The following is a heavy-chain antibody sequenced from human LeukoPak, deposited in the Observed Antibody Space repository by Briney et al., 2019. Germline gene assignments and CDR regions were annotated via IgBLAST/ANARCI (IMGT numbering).Heavy chain of an antibody. CDR2: ISGSGGST. D-gene: IGHD3-16*01. J-gene: IGHJ6*03. CDR1: GFTFSSYW. Sequence: PGGSLRLSCAASGFTFSSYWMSWVRQAPGKGLEWVSAISGSGGSTYYADSVKGRFTISRDNSKNTLYLQMNSLRAEDTAVYYCAKEGDYVWGDYYYYMDVWGKGTTVTVSS. CDR3: AKEGDYVWGDYYYYMDV. V-gene: IGHV3-23*01.